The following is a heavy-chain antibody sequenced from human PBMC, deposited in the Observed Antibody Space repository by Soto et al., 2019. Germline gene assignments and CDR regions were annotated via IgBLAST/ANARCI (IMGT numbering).Heavy chain of an antibody. D-gene: IGHD3-10*01. CDR3: ARQFASGSYFSEY. Sequence: PGGSLRLSCAVSGLTVSSYYWSCVRQAPGKGLEWLSVIYSDGNRIYADSVKGRFTISRDDFKNTLSLQMSSLRADDTAVYYCARQFASGSYFSEYWGQGTLVTISS. CDR1: GLTVSSYY. CDR2: IYSDGNR. J-gene: IGHJ4*02. V-gene: IGHV3-53*01.